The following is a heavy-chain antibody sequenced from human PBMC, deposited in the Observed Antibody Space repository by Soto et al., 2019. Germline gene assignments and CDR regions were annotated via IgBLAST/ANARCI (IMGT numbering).Heavy chain of an antibody. V-gene: IGHV4-31*03. CDR1: GGSITSGGYY. J-gene: IGHJ4*02. D-gene: IGHD3-10*01. Sequence: PSETLSLTCTVSGGSITSGGYYWSWIRQHPGKGLEWLGYTYDSGSTFYNPSLKSRITLSVDTSKNQFSLKLSSVTVADTAVYFCARKQAGYFYGIDYWGQGTLVTVSS. CDR2: TYDSGST. CDR3: ARKQAGYFYGIDY.